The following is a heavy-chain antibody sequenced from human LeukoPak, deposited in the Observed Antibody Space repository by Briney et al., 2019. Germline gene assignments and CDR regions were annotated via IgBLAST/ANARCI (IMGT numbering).Heavy chain of an antibody. CDR1: GLTFSRYA. D-gene: IGHD3-22*01. CDR2: VSTSGGST. J-gene: IGHJ4*02. Sequence: PGGSLRLSCAASGLTFSRYAMSWVRQAPGKGLEWVSGVSTSGGSTYYADSVKGRFTISRDNSKNTLHLQMNSLRAEDTAIYYCAKQAYDSPCTDFDYWGQGTLVTVSS. CDR3: AKQAYDSPCTDFDY. V-gene: IGHV3-23*01.